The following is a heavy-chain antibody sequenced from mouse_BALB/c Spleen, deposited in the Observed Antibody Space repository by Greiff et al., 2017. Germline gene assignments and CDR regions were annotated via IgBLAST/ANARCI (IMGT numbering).Heavy chain of an antibody. V-gene: IGHV5-17*02. Sequence: EVKLVESGGGLVQPGGSRKLSCAASGFTFSSFGMHWVRQAPEKGLEWVAYISSGSSTIYYADTVKGRFTISRDNPKNTLFLQMTSLRSEDTAMYYCARSLTGTNAMDYWGQGTSVTVSS. CDR3: ARSLTGTNAMDY. J-gene: IGHJ4*01. CDR1: GFTFSSFG. CDR2: ISSGSSTI. D-gene: IGHD4-1*01.